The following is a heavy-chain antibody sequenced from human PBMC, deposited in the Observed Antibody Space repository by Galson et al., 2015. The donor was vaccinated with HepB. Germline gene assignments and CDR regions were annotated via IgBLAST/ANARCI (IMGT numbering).Heavy chain of an antibody. CDR3: ARVNYYYYYMDV. CDR1: GYTFTGYY. J-gene: IGHJ6*03. V-gene: IGHV1-2*02. Sequence: SVKVSCKASGYTFTGYYMHWVRQAPGQGLEWMGWINPNSGGTNYAQKFQGRVTMTRDTSISTAYMELSRLRSDDTAVYYCARVNYYYYYMDVWGKGTTVTVSS. CDR2: INPNSGGT.